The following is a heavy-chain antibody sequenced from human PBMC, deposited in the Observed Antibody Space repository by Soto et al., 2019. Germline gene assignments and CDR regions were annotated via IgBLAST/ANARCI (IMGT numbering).Heavy chain of an antibody. CDR3: ASSYGDYDY. D-gene: IGHD4-17*01. CDR2: IYTSGST. J-gene: IGHJ4*02. Sequence: PSETLSLTCTVSGGSVSSGSYYWSWIRQPAGKGLEWIGRIYTSGSTNSNPSLKSRVTMSVHTSKNQFSLRLSSVTAADTAVYYCASSYGDYDYWGQGTLVTVSS. V-gene: IGHV4-61*02. CDR1: GGSVSSGSYY.